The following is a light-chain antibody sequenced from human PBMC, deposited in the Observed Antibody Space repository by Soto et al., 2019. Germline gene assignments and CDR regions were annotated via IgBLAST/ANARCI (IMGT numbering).Light chain of an antibody. CDR2: WAS. Sequence: DIVMTQSPDSLAVSLGERASITCRSSQAVFRDSSGRHLLAWYQQKPGQPPKLLIYWASTRESGVPDRFSGSGSGTDFTLTISSLQAEDVAVYYCQKFYSPPLFTFGQGTKLEI. J-gene: IGKJ2*01. CDR3: QKFYSPPLFT. CDR1: QAVFRDSSGRHL. V-gene: IGKV4-1*01.